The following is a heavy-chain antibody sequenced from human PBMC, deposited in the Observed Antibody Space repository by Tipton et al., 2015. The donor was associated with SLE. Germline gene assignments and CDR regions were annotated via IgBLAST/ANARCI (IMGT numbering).Heavy chain of an antibody. J-gene: IGHJ3*02. V-gene: IGHV3-30-3*01. CDR3: ARVYYDFWSGYIKPGGAFDI. D-gene: IGHD3-3*01. CDR2: ISYDGSNK. CDR1: GFTFSSYA. Sequence: SLRLSCAASGFTFSSYAMHWVRQAPGKGLEWVAVISYDGSNKYYADSVKGRFTISRDNSKNTLYLQMNSLRAEDTAVYYCARVYYDFWSGYIKPGGAFDIWGQGTMVTVSS.